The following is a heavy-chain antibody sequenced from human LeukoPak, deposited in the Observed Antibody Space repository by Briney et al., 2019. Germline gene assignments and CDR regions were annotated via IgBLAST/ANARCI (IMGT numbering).Heavy chain of an antibody. CDR1: GGTFSSYA. Sequence: GASVKVSCKASGGTFSSYAISWVRQAPGQGLEWMGGIIPIFGTANYAQKFQGRVTITTDESTSTAYMELSSLRSEDTAVYYCATQVDTAMVNHYYYYMDVWGKGTTVTVSS. J-gene: IGHJ6*03. CDR3: ATQVDTAMVNHYYYYMDV. CDR2: IIPIFGTA. D-gene: IGHD5-18*01. V-gene: IGHV1-69*05.